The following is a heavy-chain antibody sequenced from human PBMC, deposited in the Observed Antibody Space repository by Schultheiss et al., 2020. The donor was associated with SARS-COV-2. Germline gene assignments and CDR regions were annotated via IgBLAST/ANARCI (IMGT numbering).Heavy chain of an antibody. J-gene: IGHJ6*02. CDR1: GYSFTSYW. Sequence: GGSLRLSCKGSGYSFTSYWIGWVRQMPGKGLAWMGIIYPGDSDSRYSPSFQDQVTISADKSISTAYLQWSRLQASDTAMYYCARGLSSYGNYYYGMDVWGQGTTVTVSS. D-gene: IGHD5-18*01. CDR2: IYPGDSDS. V-gene: IGHV5-51*01. CDR3: ARGLSSYGNYYYGMDV.